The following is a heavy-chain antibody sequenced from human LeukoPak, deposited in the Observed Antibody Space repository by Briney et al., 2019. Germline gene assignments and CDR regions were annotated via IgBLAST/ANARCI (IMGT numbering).Heavy chain of an antibody. Sequence: SVKVSCKASGGTFSSYAISWVRQAPGQGLEWMGGIIPIFGTANYAQKFQGRVTITADESTSTAYMELSSLRSEDTAVYYCASEAYCGGDCYWFDPWGQGTLVTVSS. J-gene: IGHJ5*02. CDR2: IIPIFGTA. CDR1: GGTFSSYA. D-gene: IGHD2-21*01. V-gene: IGHV1-69*01. CDR3: ASEAYCGGDCYWFDP.